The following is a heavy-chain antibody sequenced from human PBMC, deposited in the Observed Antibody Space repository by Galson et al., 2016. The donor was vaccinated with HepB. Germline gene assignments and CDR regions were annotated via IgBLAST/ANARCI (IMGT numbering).Heavy chain of an antibody. V-gene: IGHV3-7*03. D-gene: IGHD1-26*01. J-gene: IGHJ4*02. Sequence: SLRLSCAASGFTSSSYWMNWVRQAPGKGPEWVANINDDGRTKHFLDSVKGRFTISRDTTKNSVYLQMDSLRAEDTAVYYCARIGVGSGPNFDLWGQGTLVTVSS. CDR1: GFTSSSYW. CDR2: INDDGRTK. CDR3: ARIGVGSGPNFDL.